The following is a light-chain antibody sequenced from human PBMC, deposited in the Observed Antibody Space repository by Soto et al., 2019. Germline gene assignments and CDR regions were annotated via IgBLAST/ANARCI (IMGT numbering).Light chain of an antibody. CDR2: DAS. J-gene: IGKJ5*01. CDR1: QSVSGY. Sequence: EIVLTQSPVTLSLSPGERATLLCRAGQSVSGYLAWYQQKPGQAPRLLIYDASNRATGIPARFSGSGSGTDFTLTISSLEPEDFAVYYCQQRSNWPPITFGQGTRLEIK. V-gene: IGKV3-11*01. CDR3: QQRSNWPPIT.